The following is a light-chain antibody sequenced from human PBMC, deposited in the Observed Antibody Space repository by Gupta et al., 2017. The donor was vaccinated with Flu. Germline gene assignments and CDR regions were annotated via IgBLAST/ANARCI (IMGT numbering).Light chain of an antibody. J-gene: IGLJ3*02. CDR2: RND. CDR3: ATWGDTVRV. V-gene: IGLV1-47*01. Sequence: GQRVTISCSGNTSNLGGHYAYWYQQFPSAAPKLLIYRNDRRPSGVPDRFSGSKSGTSASLSISGLRSEDEARYFCATWGDTVRVSGGGTKLTVL. CDR1: TSNLGGHY.